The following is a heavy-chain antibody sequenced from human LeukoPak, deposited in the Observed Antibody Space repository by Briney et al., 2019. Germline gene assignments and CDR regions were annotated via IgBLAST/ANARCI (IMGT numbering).Heavy chain of an antibody. V-gene: IGHV4-39*07. CDR3: ARYSGSYLLDY. Sequence: SETLSLTCTVSGGSISSSSYYWGWIRQPPGKGLEWIGNIYYSGSTYYNPSLKSRVTISVDTSKNQFSLKLSSVTAADTAVYYCARYSGSYLLDYWGQGTLVTVSS. J-gene: IGHJ4*02. CDR2: IYYSGST. CDR1: GGSISSSSYY. D-gene: IGHD1-26*01.